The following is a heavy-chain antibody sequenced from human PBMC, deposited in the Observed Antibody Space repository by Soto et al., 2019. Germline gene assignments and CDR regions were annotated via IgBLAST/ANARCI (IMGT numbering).Heavy chain of an antibody. CDR1: GYTFTSYY. V-gene: IGHV1-46*03. Sequence: QVQLVQSGAEVKKPGASVKVSCKASGYTFTSYYMHWVRQAPGQGLEWMGIINPGGGSTSYAQKFQGRVNRTRDTSTSTIYMEVSSLRSEDTAVYYCATYCSGGTCPPGPGNWGQGTMVTVSS. CDR3: ATYCSGGTCPPGPGN. CDR2: INPGGGST. D-gene: IGHD2-15*01. J-gene: IGHJ3*01.